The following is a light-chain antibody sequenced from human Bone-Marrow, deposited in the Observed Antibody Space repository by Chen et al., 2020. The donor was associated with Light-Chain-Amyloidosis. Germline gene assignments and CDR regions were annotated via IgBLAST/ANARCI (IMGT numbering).Light chain of an antibody. J-gene: IGLJ2*01. CDR1: DLPTKY. CDR3: QSADSSGTDEVI. CDR2: RDT. Sequence: SYELTQPPSVSVSPGQTARITCSGDDLPTKYAYWYQQKPVQAPVLVIHRDTERPSGISERFSGSSSGTTATLPISGVQAEDEADYHCQSADSSGTDEVIFGGGTKLTVL. V-gene: IGLV3-25*03.